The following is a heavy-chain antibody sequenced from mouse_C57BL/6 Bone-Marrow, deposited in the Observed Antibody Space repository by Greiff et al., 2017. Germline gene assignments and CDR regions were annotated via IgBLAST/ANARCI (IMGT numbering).Heavy chain of an antibody. CDR2: INPYNGGT. V-gene: IGHV1-19*01. CDR3: ARSYDYGGFAY. D-gene: IGHD2-4*01. CDR1: GYTFTDYY. Sequence: EVQLQQSGPVLVKPGASVKMSCKASGYTFTDYYMNWVKQSHGKSLEWIGVINPYNGGTSYNQKFKGKATLTVDKSSSTAYMELNSLTSEDSAVYYCARSYDYGGFAYCGQGTLVTVSA. J-gene: IGHJ3*01.